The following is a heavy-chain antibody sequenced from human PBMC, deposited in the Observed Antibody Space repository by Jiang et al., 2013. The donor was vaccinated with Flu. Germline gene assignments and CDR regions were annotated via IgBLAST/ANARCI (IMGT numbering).Heavy chain of an antibody. CDR3: ARARPPKPLDY. J-gene: IGHJ4*02. D-gene: IGHD1-14*01. CDR2: VNPKNGET. CDR1: AYTFSDYL. Sequence: ASAYTFSDYLMHWVRQAPGQGLEWMGCVNPKNGETRYAEKFQGRVTMTRDTSINTAYMELNRLTSDDTPVFYCARARPPKPLDYWGQGTLVTVSS. V-gene: IGHV1-2*02.